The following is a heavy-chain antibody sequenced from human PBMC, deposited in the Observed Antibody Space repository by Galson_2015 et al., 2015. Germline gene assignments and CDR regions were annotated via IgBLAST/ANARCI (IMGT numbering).Heavy chain of an antibody. D-gene: IGHD4-17*01. CDR2: IIPILGIA. J-gene: IGHJ6*02. Sequence: SVKVSCKASGGTFSSYAISWVRQAPGQGLEWMGRIIPILGIANYAQKFQGRVTITADKSTSTAYMELSSLRSEDTAVYYCARETTTTAVTARGRYDTHDWMAVWGQGTPVTVSS. CDR3: ARETTTTAVTARGRYDTHDWMAV. CDR1: GGTFSSYA. V-gene: IGHV1-69*04.